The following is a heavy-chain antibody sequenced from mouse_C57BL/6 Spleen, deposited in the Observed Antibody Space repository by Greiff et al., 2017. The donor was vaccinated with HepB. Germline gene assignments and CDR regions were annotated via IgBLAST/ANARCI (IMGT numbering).Heavy chain of an antibody. J-gene: IGHJ1*03. D-gene: IGHD1-1*01. V-gene: IGHV1-76*01. CDR1: GYTFTDYY. CDR2: IYPGSGNT. Sequence: VQLQQSGAELVRPGASVKLSCKASGYTFTDYYINWVKQRPGQGLEWIARIYPGSGNTYYNQKFKGKAILTADKSSSTAYMELRSLTSEDSAVYYCTRAGSSPPWYFDVWGTGTTVTVSS. CDR3: TRAGSSPPWYFDV.